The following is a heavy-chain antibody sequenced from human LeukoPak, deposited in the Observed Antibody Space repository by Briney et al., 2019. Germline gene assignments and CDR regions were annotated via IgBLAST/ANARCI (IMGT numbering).Heavy chain of an antibody. Sequence: GGSLRLSCAASGFTFSSYWMSWVRQAPGKGLEWVANIKQDESEKYYVDSVKGRFTISRDNAKNSLYLQMNSLRAEDMAVYYCAREDSYDSSGYPFDYWGQGTLVTVSS. J-gene: IGHJ4*02. CDR2: IKQDESEK. V-gene: IGHV3-7*01. CDR3: AREDSYDSSGYPFDY. D-gene: IGHD3-22*01. CDR1: GFTFSSYW.